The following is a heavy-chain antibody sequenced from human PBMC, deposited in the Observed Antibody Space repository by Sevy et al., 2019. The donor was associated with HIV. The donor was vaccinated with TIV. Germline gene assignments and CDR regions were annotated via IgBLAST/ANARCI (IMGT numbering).Heavy chain of an antibody. V-gene: IGHV4-4*07. CDR1: GDSFSSYF. CDR3: ASSNPATTAIGFYKTYYFDY. Sequence: SETLSLTCTVSGDSFSSYFWAWIRQPAGKGLEWIWRINTSGSTNYNPSLKSRVTMSVDTSKSQFYLKVTSLTAADTAIYFCASSNPATTAIGFYKTYYFDYWGQGSLVTVSS. D-gene: IGHD1-1*01. J-gene: IGHJ4*02. CDR2: INTSGST.